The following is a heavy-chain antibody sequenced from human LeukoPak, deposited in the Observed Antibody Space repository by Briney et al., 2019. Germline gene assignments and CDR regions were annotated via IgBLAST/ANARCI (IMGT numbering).Heavy chain of an antibody. CDR1: ESTFSSYW. V-gene: IGHV3-7*01. CDR3: ARRTGYYDSSGYYHPNFDY. D-gene: IGHD3-22*01. CDR2: IKQDGSEK. J-gene: IGHJ4*02. Sequence: GGSLRLSRAASESTFSSYWMSWVRQAPGKGLEWVANIKQDGSEKYYVDSVKGRFTISRDNAKNSLYLQMNSLRAEDTAVYYCARRTGYYDSSGYYHPNFDYWGQGTLVTVSS.